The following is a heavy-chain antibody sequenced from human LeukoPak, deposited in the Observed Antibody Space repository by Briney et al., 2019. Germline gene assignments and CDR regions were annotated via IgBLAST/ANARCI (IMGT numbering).Heavy chain of an antibody. CDR1: GYSFTSYW. Sequence: GESLKISCKGSGYSFTSYWIGWVRQMPGKGLEWMGIIYPGDSDTRYSPSFQGQVTISADKSISTAYLQWSNLKASDTAMYYCARGALGYCSSTSCYNFDYWGQGTLVTVSS. D-gene: IGHD2-2*01. CDR2: IYPGDSDT. CDR3: ARGALGYCSSTSCYNFDY. V-gene: IGHV5-51*01. J-gene: IGHJ4*02.